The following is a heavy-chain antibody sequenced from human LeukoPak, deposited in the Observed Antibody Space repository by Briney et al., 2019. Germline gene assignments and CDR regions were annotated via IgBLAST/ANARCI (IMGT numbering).Heavy chain of an antibody. J-gene: IGHJ4*02. CDR3: ARTYGDYVYIIGY. Sequence: GGSLRLSCAASGFTVSSNFMSWVRQAPGKGLEWVAVIYSGGSTYYADSVKGRFTISRDTSKNTVYLQMNSLRAEDTAVYYCARTYGDYVYIIGYWGQGTLVTVSS. D-gene: IGHD4-17*01. V-gene: IGHV3-53*01. CDR2: IYSGGST. CDR1: GFTVSSNF.